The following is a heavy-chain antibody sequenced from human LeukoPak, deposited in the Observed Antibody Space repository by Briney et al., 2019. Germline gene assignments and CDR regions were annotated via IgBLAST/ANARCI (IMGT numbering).Heavy chain of an antibody. D-gene: IGHD1-26*01. CDR2: IDSGGST. J-gene: IGHJ4*02. Sequence: GGSLRLSCADSGFTVSSNYMSWVRQAPGKGLEWVSVIDSGGSTYYADSVKGRFTISRDNSKNTLYLQMNSLRVEDTAVYYCARDRYRQGGMDTNWGQGTLVTVSS. V-gene: IGHV3-66*01. CDR3: ARDRYRQGGMDTN. CDR1: GFTVSSNY.